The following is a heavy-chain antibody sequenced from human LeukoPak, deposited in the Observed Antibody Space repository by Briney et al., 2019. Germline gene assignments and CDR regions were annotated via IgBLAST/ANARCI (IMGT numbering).Heavy chain of an antibody. V-gene: IGHV4-39*07. Sequence: SETLSLTCSVSGASISGGTYYWGWIRQPPGKGLEWIGSIYYSGSTYYNPSLKSRVTISVDTSKNQFSLKLSSVTAADTAVYYCARVATTTNPPQRPFDYWGQGTLVTVSS. D-gene: IGHD6-25*01. CDR2: IYYSGST. J-gene: IGHJ4*02. CDR1: GASISGGTYY. CDR3: ARVATTTNPPQRPFDY.